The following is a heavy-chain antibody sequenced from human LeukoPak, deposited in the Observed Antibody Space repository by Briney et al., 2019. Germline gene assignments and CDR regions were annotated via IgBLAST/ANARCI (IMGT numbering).Heavy chain of an antibody. J-gene: IGHJ6*02. CDR3: ARRITIPWGGMDV. D-gene: IGHD3-9*01. CDR2: IYHSGST. CDR1: GGSISSGGYS. Sequence: PSETLSLTCTVSGGSISSGGYSWSWIRQPPGKGLEWIGYIYHSGSTYYNPSLKSRVTISVDRSKNQFSLKLSSVTAADTAVYYCARRITIPWGGMDVWGQGTTVTVSS. V-gene: IGHV4-30-2*01.